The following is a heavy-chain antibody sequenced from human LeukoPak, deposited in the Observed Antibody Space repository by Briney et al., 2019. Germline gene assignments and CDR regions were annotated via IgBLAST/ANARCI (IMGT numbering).Heavy chain of an antibody. CDR2: NNRDGSNT. V-gene: IGHV3-74*01. D-gene: IGHD5-24*01. CDR3: ARPSIWLQKYMVDY. Sequence: GGSLRLSCAASGFTFSSYSMNWVRQAPGKGLVWVSRNNRDGSNTSYADSVKGRFTISRDNARNTLYLQVNSLRADDTAVYYCARPSIWLQKYMVDYWGQGTLVTVSS. CDR1: GFTFSSYS. J-gene: IGHJ4*02.